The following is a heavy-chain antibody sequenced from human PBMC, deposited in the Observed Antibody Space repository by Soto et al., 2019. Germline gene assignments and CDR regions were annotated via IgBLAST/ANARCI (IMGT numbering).Heavy chain of an antibody. V-gene: IGHV3-9*01. Sequence: EVQLVESGGGLVQPGRSLRLSCAASGFTFDDYAMHWVRQAPGKGLEWVSGISWNSYSIGYADSVKGRFTISRDNAKNSLYLQMNSLRDEDTALYNCAKDGGITMVRGVITKSSGFDYWGQRTLVTVSS. CDR3: AKDGGITMVRGVITKSSGFDY. D-gene: IGHD3-10*01. J-gene: IGHJ4*02. CDR1: GFTFDDYA. CDR2: ISWNSYSI.